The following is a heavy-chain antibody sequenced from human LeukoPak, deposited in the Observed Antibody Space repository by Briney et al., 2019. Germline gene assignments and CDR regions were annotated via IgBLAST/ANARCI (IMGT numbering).Heavy chain of an antibody. D-gene: IGHD3-10*01. Sequence: SETLSLTCTVSGGSISSYYWSWIRQPPGKGLEWIGYIYYSGSTNYNPSLKSRVTISVDTSKNQFSLKLSSVAAADTAVYYCARTVGELLWGYFDYWGQGTQVTVSS. J-gene: IGHJ4*02. CDR3: ARTVGELLWGYFDY. CDR2: IYYSGST. CDR1: GGSISSYY. V-gene: IGHV4-59*12.